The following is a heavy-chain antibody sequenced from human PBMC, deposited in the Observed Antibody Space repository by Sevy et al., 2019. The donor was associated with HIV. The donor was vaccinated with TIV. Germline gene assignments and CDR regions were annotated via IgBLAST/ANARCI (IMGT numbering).Heavy chain of an antibody. V-gene: IGHV3-23*01. Sequence: GGSLRLSCAASGFTFSSYAMSWVRQAPGKGLEWVSAISGSGGSTYYADSVKGRFTISRDNSKNTLFLQMDSLRVVDTAVYNCAKGRVLSRLGEDQFYFDYWGQGTLVTVSS. J-gene: IGHJ4*02. D-gene: IGHD3-16*01. CDR3: AKGRVLSRLGEDQFYFDY. CDR1: GFTFSSYA. CDR2: ISGSGGST.